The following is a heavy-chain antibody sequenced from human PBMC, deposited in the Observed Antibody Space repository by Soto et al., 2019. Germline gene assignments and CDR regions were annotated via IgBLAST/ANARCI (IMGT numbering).Heavy chain of an antibody. V-gene: IGHV3-23*01. CDR3: ARDNYDSSGLDY. J-gene: IGHJ4*02. CDR2: ISGSGGST. D-gene: IGHD3-22*01. CDR1: GFTFSSYA. Sequence: GGSLRLSCAASGFTFSSYAMSWVRQAPGKGLEWVSAISGSGGSTYYADSVKGRFTISRDNSKNTLYLQMNSLRAEDTAVYYCARDNYDSSGLDYWGQGTLVTVSS.